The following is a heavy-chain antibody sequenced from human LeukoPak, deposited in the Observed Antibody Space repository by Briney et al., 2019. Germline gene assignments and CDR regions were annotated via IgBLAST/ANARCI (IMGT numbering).Heavy chain of an antibody. J-gene: IGHJ6*03. V-gene: IGHV1-69*05. D-gene: IGHD3-10*01. CDR2: IIPIFGTA. CDR3: AREPHDSGTLKGGYYYYYMDV. Sequence: ASVKVSCKASGGTFSSYAISWVRQAPGQGLEWMGRIIPIFGTANYAQKFQGRVTITTDESTSTAYMELSSLRSEDTAVYYCAREPHDSGTLKGGYYYYYMDVWGKGTTVTVSS. CDR1: GGTFSSYA.